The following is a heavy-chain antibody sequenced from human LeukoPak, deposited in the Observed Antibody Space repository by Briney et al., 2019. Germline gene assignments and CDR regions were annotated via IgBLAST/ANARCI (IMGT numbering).Heavy chain of an antibody. V-gene: IGHV4-4*07. D-gene: IGHD6-19*01. Sequence: SETLSLTCAVSGGSISRYYWSWIRQPAGKGLEGVGRIYTSGSTNYNPSLKSRVTMSVETSKNQFSLKLSSVTAADTAVYYCAREPSSGWFWYFDYWGQGTLVTVSS. CDR3: AREPSSGWFWYFDY. CDR1: GGSISRYY. J-gene: IGHJ4*02. CDR2: IYTSGST.